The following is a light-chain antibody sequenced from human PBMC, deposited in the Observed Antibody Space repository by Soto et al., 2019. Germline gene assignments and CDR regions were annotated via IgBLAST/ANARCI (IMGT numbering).Light chain of an antibody. CDR1: QSVSSY. CDR3: QQRSNWPPVT. Sequence: EIVLTQSPATLSFSLGERATLSCRASQSVSSYLAWYQQKPGQAPRLLIYDASNRATGIPARFSGSGSGTDFTLTISSLEPEDCAVYYFQQRSNWPPVTFGQGTRLEIK. J-gene: IGKJ5*01. CDR2: DAS. V-gene: IGKV3-11*01.